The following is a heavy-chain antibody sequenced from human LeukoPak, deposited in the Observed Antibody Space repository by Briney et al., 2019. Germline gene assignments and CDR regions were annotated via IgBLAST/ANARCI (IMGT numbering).Heavy chain of an antibody. V-gene: IGHV3-30*03. Sequence: GGSLRLSCAASGFTFSSYGMNWVRQAPGKGLEWVAVISYDGSNKYYADSVKGRFTISRDNSKNTLFVQMSSLRPEDTAVYYCARGEYYSDTSSYFDYWGQGTLVTVSS. D-gene: IGHD3-22*01. CDR3: ARGEYYSDTSSYFDY. J-gene: IGHJ4*02. CDR2: ISYDGSNK. CDR1: GFTFSSYG.